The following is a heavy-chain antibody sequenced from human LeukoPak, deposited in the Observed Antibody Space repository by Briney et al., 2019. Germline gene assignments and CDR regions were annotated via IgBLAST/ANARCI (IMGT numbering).Heavy chain of an antibody. CDR2: IYSGGST. CDR3: ARDSLYCGGDCYGH. V-gene: IGHV3-53*01. Sequence: GGSLRLSCAASGFTISSNYMSWVRQAPGKGLEWVSVIYSGGSTYYADSVKGRFTISRDNSKNTLYLQMNSLRAEDTAVYYCARDSLYCGGDCYGHWGQGTLATVSS. CDR1: GFTISSNY. D-gene: IGHD2-21*02. J-gene: IGHJ4*02.